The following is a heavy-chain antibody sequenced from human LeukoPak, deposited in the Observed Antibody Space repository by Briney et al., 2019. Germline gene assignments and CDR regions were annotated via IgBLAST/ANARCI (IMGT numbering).Heavy chain of an antibody. CDR1: GYTFTSYY. Sequence: ASVKVSCKASGYTFTSYYMHWVRQAPGQGLEWMGIINPSGGSTSYAQKFQGRVTMTRDTSTSTVYMELSSLRSEDTAVYYCARGDVAAAGTDFIRYYYMDVWGKGTTVTVSS. CDR3: ARGDVAAAGTDFIRYYYMDV. CDR2: INPSGGST. J-gene: IGHJ6*03. D-gene: IGHD6-13*01. V-gene: IGHV1-46*01.